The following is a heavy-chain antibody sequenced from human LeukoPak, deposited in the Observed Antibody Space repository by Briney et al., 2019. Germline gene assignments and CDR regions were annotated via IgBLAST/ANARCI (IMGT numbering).Heavy chain of an antibody. CDR2: IIPIFGTA. CDR3: ASSTGVAVAGQVDY. D-gene: IGHD6-19*01. CDR1: GGTFSSYA. V-gene: IGHV1-69*13. Sequence: SVKVSCKASGGTFSSYAIGWVRQAPGQGLEWMGGIIPIFGTANYAQKFQGRVTITADESTSTAYMELSSLRSEDTAVYYCASSTGVAVAGQVDYWGQGTLVTVSS. J-gene: IGHJ4*02.